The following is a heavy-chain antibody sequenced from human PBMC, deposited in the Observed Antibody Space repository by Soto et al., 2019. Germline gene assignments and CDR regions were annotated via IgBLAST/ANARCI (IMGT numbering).Heavy chain of an antibody. Sequence: GTSVKVSCKAPGYTFTSYAIIWVRQAPGQGLEWMGWISVYNGNTNYAQKLQGRVTITADKSTSTAYMELSSLRSEDTAVYYCARDTAMVTGAFDIWGQGTMVTV. D-gene: IGHD5-18*01. CDR3: ARDTAMVTGAFDI. V-gene: IGHV1-18*01. CDR2: ISVYNGNT. J-gene: IGHJ3*02. CDR1: GYTFTSYA.